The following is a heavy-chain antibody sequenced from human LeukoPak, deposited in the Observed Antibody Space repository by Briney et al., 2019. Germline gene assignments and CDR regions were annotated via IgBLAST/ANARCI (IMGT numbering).Heavy chain of an antibody. CDR3: ARVRGSCLDY. D-gene: IGHD1-26*01. CDR1: GFAVSSNY. Sequence: GGSLGLSCAASGFAVSSNYMTWVRQAPGKGLEWVSAIYSSRSTYYADSVKGRFIVSRDNSKNTLDLQMNSLRAEDTALYYCARVRGSCLDYWGQGTLVTVSS. V-gene: IGHV3-66*01. J-gene: IGHJ4*02. CDR2: IYSSRST.